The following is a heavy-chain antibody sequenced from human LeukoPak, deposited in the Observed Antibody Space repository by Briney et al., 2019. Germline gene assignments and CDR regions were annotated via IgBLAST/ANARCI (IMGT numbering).Heavy chain of an antibody. CDR2: IRYDGSNK. V-gene: IGHV3-30*02. Sequence: PGGSLRLSCAASGFTFSSYGIHWVRQAPGKGLEWVAFIRYDGSNKYYTDSVKGRFTISRDNSKNTLYLQMNSLRAEDTAVYYCARSGIVGAPYYFDYWGQGTLVTVSS. J-gene: IGHJ4*02. CDR1: GFTFSSYG. CDR3: ARSGIVGAPYYFDY. D-gene: IGHD1-26*01.